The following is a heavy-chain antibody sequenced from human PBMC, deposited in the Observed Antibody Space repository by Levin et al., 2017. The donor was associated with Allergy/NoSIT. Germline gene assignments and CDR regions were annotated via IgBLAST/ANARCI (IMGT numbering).Heavy chain of an antibody. J-gene: IGHJ3*02. CDR2: ISYDGNKK. CDR1: GFTFSSYG. D-gene: IGHD3-16*01. Sequence: GGSLRLSCAASGFTFSSYGIHWVRQAPGKGLEWVAVISYDGNKKYFADSVKGRFTISRDNSKNTLFLQMNSLRAEDTAIYYCARAVGEGALDIWGQGTVVTVSS. V-gene: IGHV3-30*03. CDR3: ARAVGEGALDI.